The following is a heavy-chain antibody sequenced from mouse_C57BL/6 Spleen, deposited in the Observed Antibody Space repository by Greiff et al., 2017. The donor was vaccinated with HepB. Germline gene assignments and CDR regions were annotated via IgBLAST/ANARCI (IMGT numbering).Heavy chain of an antibody. CDR2: IHPNSGST. D-gene: IGHD4-1*01. V-gene: IGHV1-64*01. Sequence: QVHVKQPGAELVKPGASVKLSCKASGYTFTSYWMHWVKQRPGQGLEWIGMIHPNSGSTNYNEKFKSKATLTVDKSSSTAYMQLSSLTSEDSAVYYCARIGVTGTYAYWGQGTLVTVSA. CDR3: ARIGVTGTYAY. CDR1: GYTFTSYW. J-gene: IGHJ3*01.